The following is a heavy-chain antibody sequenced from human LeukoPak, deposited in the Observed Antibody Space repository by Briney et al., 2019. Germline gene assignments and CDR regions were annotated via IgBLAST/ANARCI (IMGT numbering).Heavy chain of an antibody. Sequence: QPGGSLRLSCAASGFIFRSYWLSWVRQAPGRGLEWVANIKRDGSDKYYVDSVKGRFTISRDNAKNSLFLQMDSLRAEDTAVYYCATHDVLTGYPYFDFWGQGTLVTVSS. CDR1: GFIFRSYW. J-gene: IGHJ4*02. CDR3: ATHDVLTGYPYFDF. D-gene: IGHD3-9*01. V-gene: IGHV3-7*01. CDR2: IKRDGSDK.